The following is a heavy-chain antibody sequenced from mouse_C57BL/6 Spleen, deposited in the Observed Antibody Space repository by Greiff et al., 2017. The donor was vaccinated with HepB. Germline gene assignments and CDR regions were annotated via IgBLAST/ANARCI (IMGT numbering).Heavy chain of an antibody. D-gene: IGHD2-3*01. CDR3: ARIYDAYY. CDR1: GFTFSSYG. V-gene: IGHV5-6*01. J-gene: IGHJ4*01. CDR2: ISSGGSYT. Sequence: EVKLVESGGDLVKPGGSLKLSCAASGFTFSSYGMSWVRQTPDKRLEWVATISSGGSYTYYPDSVKGRFTISRDNAKNTLYLQMSSLKSEDTAMYYCARIYDAYYWGQGTSVTVSS.